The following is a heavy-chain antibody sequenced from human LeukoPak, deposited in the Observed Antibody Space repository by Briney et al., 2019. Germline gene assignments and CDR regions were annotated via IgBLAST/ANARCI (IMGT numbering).Heavy chain of an antibody. D-gene: IGHD3-10*01. J-gene: IGHJ6*02. Sequence: ASVKVSCKASGYTFTSYGISWVRQAPGQGLERMGWISAYNGNTNYAQKLQGRVTMTTDTSTSTAYMELRSLRSDDTAVYYCARERGITMVRGVMFYYGMDVWGQGTTVTVSS. V-gene: IGHV1-18*01. CDR2: ISAYNGNT. CDR1: GYTFTSYG. CDR3: ARERGITMVRGVMFYYGMDV.